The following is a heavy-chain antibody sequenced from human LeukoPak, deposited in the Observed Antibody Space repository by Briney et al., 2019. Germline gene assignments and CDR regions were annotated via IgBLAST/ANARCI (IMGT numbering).Heavy chain of an antibody. D-gene: IGHD3-10*02. J-gene: IGHJ6*02. CDR1: GFTFSSYE. CDR2: ISSSGSTI. CDR3: ARDLHYYVAMDV. Sequence: GGSLRLSCAASGFTFSSYEMNWVRQAPGKGLEWVSYISSSGSTIYYADSVKGRFAISRDNSKSMLFLQLNSLRAEDTALYYCARDLHYYVAMDVWGQGTTVTVSS. V-gene: IGHV3-48*03.